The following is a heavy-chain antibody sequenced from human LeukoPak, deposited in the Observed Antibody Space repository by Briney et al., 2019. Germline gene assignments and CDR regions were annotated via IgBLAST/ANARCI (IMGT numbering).Heavy chain of an antibody. V-gene: IGHV3-7*01. CDR3: ARGSPYSSGWDPFDY. J-gene: IGHJ4*02. CDR1: GFTFSSYW. Sequence: GGSLRLSCAASGFTFSSYWMSWVRQAPGKGLEWVANIKQDGSEKYYVDSVKGRFTISRGNAKNSLYLQMNSLRAEDTAVYYCARGSPYSSGWDPFDYWGQGTLVTVSS. CDR2: IKQDGSEK. D-gene: IGHD6-19*01.